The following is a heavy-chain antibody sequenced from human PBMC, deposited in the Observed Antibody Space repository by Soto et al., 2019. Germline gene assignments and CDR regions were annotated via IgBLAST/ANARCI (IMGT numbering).Heavy chain of an antibody. D-gene: IGHD3-10*01. Sequence: QVQLVQSGGEVKKPGSSVKVSCKASGGTFSSYSINWVRQAPGHGLEWMGEIIPIFGSANYAQKFQVRVTITADEPTSTAYMELSILRSADTAVYYCARDGGSHSGGIDYWGQGTLVTVSS. CDR2: IIPIFGSA. CDR1: GGTFSSYS. J-gene: IGHJ4*02. CDR3: ARDGGSHSGGIDY. V-gene: IGHV1-69*01.